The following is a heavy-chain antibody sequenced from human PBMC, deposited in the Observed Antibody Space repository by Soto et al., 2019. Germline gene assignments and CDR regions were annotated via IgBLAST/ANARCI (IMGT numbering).Heavy chain of an antibody. CDR3: ARDPLGRVFDY. V-gene: IGHV3-7*01. CDR1: GFSISSNS. J-gene: IGHJ4*02. D-gene: IGHD1-26*01. CDR2: IKQDGSEK. Sequence: GAALRRSSGADGFSISSNSMSWVRQAPGKGLEWVANIKQDGSEKYYVDSVKGRFTISRDNAKNSLYLQMNSLRAEDTAVYYCARDPLGRVFDYWGQGTLVTVSS.